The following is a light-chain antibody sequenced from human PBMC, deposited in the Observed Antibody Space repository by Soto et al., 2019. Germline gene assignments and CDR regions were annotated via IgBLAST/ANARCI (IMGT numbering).Light chain of an antibody. CDR1: SSAEGGYGY. CDR2: WVS. CDR3: SSYSSSTAYQ. V-gene: IGLV2-14*01. Sequence: SLAHPGSIFSCYGKPITLYSAGTSSAEGGYGYGSWYQLHPGKVTTLMVLWVSNRPSGVSYRFSGSKSGSTACLIISGLQVEEEADYFCSSYSSSTAYQFGTGTKVTVL. J-gene: IGLJ1*01.